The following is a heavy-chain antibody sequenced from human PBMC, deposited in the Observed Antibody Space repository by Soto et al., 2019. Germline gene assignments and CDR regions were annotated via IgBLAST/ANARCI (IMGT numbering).Heavy chain of an antibody. J-gene: IGHJ3*02. CDR1: GYTFTSYA. D-gene: IGHD3-22*01. Sequence: ASVKVSCKASGYTFTSYAMHWVRQAPGQRLEWMGWINAINGKANYSQKFQGRVTITADESTSTAYMELSSLRSEDTAVYYCAREPFGDWDYDSSGEGDAFDIWGQGTMVTVSS. CDR3: AREPFGDWDYDSSGEGDAFDI. CDR2: INAINGKA. V-gene: IGHV1-3*01.